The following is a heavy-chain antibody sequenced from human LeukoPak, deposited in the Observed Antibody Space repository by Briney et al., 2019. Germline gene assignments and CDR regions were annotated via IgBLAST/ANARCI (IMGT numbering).Heavy chain of an antibody. J-gene: IGHJ5*02. CDR2: ISAYNGNT. Sequence: ASVKVSCKASGYTFTSYGISWVRQAPGQGLEWMGWISAYNGNTNYAQKLQGRVTMTTDTSTSTAYMEQRSLRSDDTAVYYCARVEDIVVVPAAMPHENWFDPWGQGTLVTVSS. CDR1: GYTFTSYG. CDR3: ARVEDIVVVPAAMPHENWFDP. D-gene: IGHD2-2*01. V-gene: IGHV1-18*04.